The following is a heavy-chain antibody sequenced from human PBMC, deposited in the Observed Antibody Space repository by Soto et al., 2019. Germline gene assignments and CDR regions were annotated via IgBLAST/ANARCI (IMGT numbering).Heavy chain of an antibody. CDR3: ARGGYYDSSGSRDYHYYGMNV. J-gene: IGHJ6*02. V-gene: IGHV1-46*01. D-gene: IGHD3-22*01. CDR1: GYTFTSHF. CDR2: INPSDSVT. Sequence: ASVKVSCKASGYTFTSHFIHWVRQAPGQGLEWMGVINPSDSVTSYAQKVQGRITMTRDTSTSTAYVDLRSLISEDTAVYYCARGGYYDSSGSRDYHYYGMNVWGQGTTVTVSS.